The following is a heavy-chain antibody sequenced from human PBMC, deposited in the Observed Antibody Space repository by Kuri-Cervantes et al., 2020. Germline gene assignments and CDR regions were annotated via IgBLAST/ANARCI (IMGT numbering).Heavy chain of an antibody. CDR1: GYTFTSSY. J-gene: IGHJ3*02. CDR2: INPSGGGT. V-gene: IGHV1-46*01. D-gene: IGHD6-13*01. CDR3: AKVSYSSSWYKDAFDI. Sequence: ASVKVSCKASGYTFTSSYIHWVRQAPGQGLEWMGIINPSGGGTSYAQRFQGRVTMTRDTSTSTVYMELSSLRSEDTAVYYCAKVSYSSSWYKDAFDIWGQGTMVTVSS.